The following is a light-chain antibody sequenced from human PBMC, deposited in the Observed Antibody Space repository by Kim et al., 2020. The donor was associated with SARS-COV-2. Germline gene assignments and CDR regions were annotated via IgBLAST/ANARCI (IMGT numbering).Light chain of an antibody. CDR2: DVS. J-gene: IGLJ1*01. V-gene: IGLV2-14*03. Sequence: GQSIAISCTGTSSDVGGYNYVSWYQQHPGKAPKFLIYDVSIRASGVSDRLSGSKSGNTASLTISGLQAEDEADYYCSSYTSTSTHVFGTGTKVTVL. CDR1: SSDVGGYNY. CDR3: SSYTSTSTHV.